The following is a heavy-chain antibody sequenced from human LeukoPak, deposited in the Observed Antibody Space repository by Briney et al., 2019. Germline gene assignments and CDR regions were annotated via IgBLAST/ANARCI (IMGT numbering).Heavy chain of an antibody. CDR2: ISSSSSYI. J-gene: IGHJ5*02. CDR3: TTDPPAAGLNAA. Sequence: GGSLRLSCAASGFTFSSYSMNWVRQAPGKGLEWVSSISSSSSYIYYADSVKGRFTISRDNAKNSLYLQMNSLRAEDTAVYYCTTDPPAAGLNAAWGQGTLVTVSS. D-gene: IGHD6-13*01. CDR1: GFTFSSYS. V-gene: IGHV3-21*01.